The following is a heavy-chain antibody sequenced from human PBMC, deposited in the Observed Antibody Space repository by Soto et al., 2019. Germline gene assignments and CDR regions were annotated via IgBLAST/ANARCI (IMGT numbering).Heavy chain of an antibody. CDR2: IYYSGST. CDR1: GGNISTYC. V-gene: IGHV4-59*01. D-gene: IGHD2-15*01. CDR3: ARYYCSGGSCYQYYYFMDV. Sequence: SVTMSLTWTVAGGNISTYCWSWIRQTTGKGLEWIGYIYYSGSTSYNPSLKSRVTISVDTSKNQFSLKLSSVTAADTAVYYCARYYCSGGSCYQYYYFMDVWGEGTTVTVSS. J-gene: IGHJ6*03.